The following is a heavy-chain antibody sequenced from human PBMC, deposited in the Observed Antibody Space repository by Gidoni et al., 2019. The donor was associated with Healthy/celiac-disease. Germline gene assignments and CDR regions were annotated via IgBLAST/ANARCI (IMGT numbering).Heavy chain of an antibody. CDR3: ARAIPSNDAFDI. V-gene: IGHV3-13*01. CDR2: IGTAGDT. CDR1: GFTFSSYD. D-gene: IGHD2-2*02. J-gene: IGHJ3*02. Sequence: EVQLVESGGGLVQPGGSLRLSCAASGFTFSSYDMHWVRQATGKGLEWVSAIGTAGDTYYPGSVKGRFTISRENAKNSLYLQMNSLRAGDTAVYYCARAIPSNDAFDIWGQGTMVTVSS.